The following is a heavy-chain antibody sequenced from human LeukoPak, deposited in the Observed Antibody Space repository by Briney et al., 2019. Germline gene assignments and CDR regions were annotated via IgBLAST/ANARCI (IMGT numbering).Heavy chain of an antibody. J-gene: IGHJ4*02. CDR3: AKGSETYYFDY. V-gene: IGHV3-30*18. CDR2: ISYDGSNK. D-gene: IGHD3-10*01. Sequence: PGGSLRLSCAASGFTFSSYVMHWVRQAPGKGLKWVAVISYDGSNKYYADSVKGRFTISRDNSKNTLYLQMNSLRAEDTAVYYCAKGSETYYFDYWGQGTLVTVSS. CDR1: GFTFSSYV.